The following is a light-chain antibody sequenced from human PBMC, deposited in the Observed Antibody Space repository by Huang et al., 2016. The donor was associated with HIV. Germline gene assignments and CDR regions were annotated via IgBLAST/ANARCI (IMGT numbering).Light chain of an antibody. CDR3: QEFNNFFLT. CDR2: DAS. J-gene: IGKJ4*01. V-gene: IGKV1D-13*01. Sequence: AVQLTQSPSSLSASVGDRVTITCRASQGINNALAWYQQKPGKAPKHLIYDASTLKSGVPSRFSGSGSGTDFTLTISSLQSEDFAIYYCQEFNNFFLTFGGGTKVEIK. CDR1: QGINNA.